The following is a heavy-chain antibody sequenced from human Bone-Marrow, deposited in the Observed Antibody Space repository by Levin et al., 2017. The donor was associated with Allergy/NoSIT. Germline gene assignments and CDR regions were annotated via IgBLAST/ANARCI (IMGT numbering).Heavy chain of an antibody. V-gene: IGHV3-30*18. Sequence: GGSLRLSCVVSGFAFSSYGMHWVRQAPGKGLEWVAGISDDGSKKYSADSVKGRFTISRDNFKNTLYLQMNSLRVEDTAVYYCAKVRRELVIATDAFDIWGPGTMVTVSS. CDR2: ISDDGSKK. D-gene: IGHD3-9*01. CDR1: GFAFSSYG. J-gene: IGHJ3*02. CDR3: AKVRRELVIATDAFDI.